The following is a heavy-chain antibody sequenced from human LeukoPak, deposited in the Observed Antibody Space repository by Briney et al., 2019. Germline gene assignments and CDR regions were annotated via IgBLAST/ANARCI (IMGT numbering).Heavy chain of an antibody. V-gene: IGHV3-7*01. J-gene: IGHJ4*02. CDR3: AKWELYSGFYYIDY. CDR1: GFTFSSYW. CDR2: IKPDGSLI. D-gene: IGHD1-26*01. Sequence: GGSLRLSCAASGFTFSSYWMTWVRQGPGKGLEWGANIKPDGSLIYYVDSVKGRFTISRDNAKNSLYLQMNSLRAEDTAVYYCAKWELYSGFYYIDYWGQGTLATVSS.